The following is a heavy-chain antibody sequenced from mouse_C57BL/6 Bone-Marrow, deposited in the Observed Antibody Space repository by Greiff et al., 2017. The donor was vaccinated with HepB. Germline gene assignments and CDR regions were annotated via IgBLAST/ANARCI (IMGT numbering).Heavy chain of an antibody. D-gene: IGHD3-1*01. CDR2: IDPSDSYI. CDR1: GYTFTSYW. Sequence: QVQLQQPGAEFVKPGASVKLSCKASGYTFTSYWMQWVKQRPGQGLEWIGEIDPSDSYINYNQKFKGKATLTVDTSSSTAYMQLSSLASEDSAVYYCARRASVLSWFAYWGQGTLVTVSA. V-gene: IGHV1-50*01. J-gene: IGHJ3*01. CDR3: ARRASVLSWFAY.